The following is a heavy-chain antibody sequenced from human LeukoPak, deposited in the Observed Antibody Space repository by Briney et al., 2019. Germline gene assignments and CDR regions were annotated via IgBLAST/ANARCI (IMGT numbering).Heavy chain of an antibody. D-gene: IGHD4-17*01. Sequence: SETLSLTCNFSTDSMTYIFWSWIRQPAGKGLEWIGRIYSSGSAHYNPSLKSRVTMSVDTSKNQFSLNLSSVTAADTAVYYCARESMYDYGDGNYFFYYLDVWGQGTTVTVSS. CDR2: IYSSGSA. J-gene: IGHJ6*03. CDR3: ARESMYDYGDGNYFFYYLDV. V-gene: IGHV4-4*07. CDR1: TDSMTYIF.